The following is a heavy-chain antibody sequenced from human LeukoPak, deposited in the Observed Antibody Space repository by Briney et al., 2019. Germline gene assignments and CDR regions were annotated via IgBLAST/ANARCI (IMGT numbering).Heavy chain of an antibody. CDR2: MSYDGSNK. D-gene: IGHD2-2*01. CDR3: AKDRSSSWYEGGLYFYYGMDV. Sequence: GRSLRLSCAASGFTFSSYGMHWVRQAPGKGLEWVAVMSYDGSNKYYADSVKGRFTISRDNSKNTLCLQMNSLRAEDTAVYYCAKDRSSSWYEGGLYFYYGMDVWGQGTTVTVSS. CDR1: GFTFSSYG. J-gene: IGHJ6*02. V-gene: IGHV3-30*18.